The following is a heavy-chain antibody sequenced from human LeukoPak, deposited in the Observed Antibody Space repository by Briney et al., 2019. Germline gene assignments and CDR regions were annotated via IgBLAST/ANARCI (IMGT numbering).Heavy chain of an antibody. Sequence: SETLSLTCTVSGGSISTYYWSWIRQPPGKGLEWIGYIYYSGSTNYNPSLKSRVTMSVDTSKNQFSLKLSSVTAADTAVYYCARGSGYDILTGYHPPWYFDLWGRGTLVTVPS. CDR1: GGSISTYY. D-gene: IGHD3-9*01. J-gene: IGHJ2*01. CDR2: IYYSGST. V-gene: IGHV4-59*12. CDR3: ARGSGYDILTGYHPPWYFDL.